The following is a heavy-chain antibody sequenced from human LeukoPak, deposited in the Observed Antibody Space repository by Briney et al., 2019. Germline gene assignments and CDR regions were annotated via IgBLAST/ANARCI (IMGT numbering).Heavy chain of an antibody. Sequence: PGGPLRLSCAASGFTFSSLWMSWVRQAPGKGLEWVGNIKADGSEAYHADSVKGRFTISRDNARNSLFLQMNSLRVEDTAVYYCASQSYARFDPWGQGTLVTVSS. D-gene: IGHD3-16*01. CDR1: GFTFSSLW. CDR2: IKADGSEA. V-gene: IGHV3-7*01. CDR3: ASQSYARFDP. J-gene: IGHJ5*02.